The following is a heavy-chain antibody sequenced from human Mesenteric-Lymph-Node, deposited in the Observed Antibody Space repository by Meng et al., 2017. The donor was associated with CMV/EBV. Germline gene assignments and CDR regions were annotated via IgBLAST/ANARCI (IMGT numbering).Heavy chain of an antibody. CDR2: VSYDGSQK. D-gene: IGHD2-15*01. CDR1: GFSFNHFA. CDR3: AKDGGSGGSHYYYYGMDV. Sequence: LSLTCAASGFSFNHFAMHWVRQGPGKGLEWVAIVSYDGSQKYYADSVKGRFTISRDNSKNTLYLQMNSLRAEDTAVYYCAKDGGSGGSHYYYYGMDVWGQGTTVTVSS. V-gene: IGHV3-30-3*01. J-gene: IGHJ6*02.